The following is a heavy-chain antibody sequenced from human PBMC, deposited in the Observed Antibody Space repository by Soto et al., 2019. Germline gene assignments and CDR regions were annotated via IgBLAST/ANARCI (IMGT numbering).Heavy chain of an antibody. J-gene: IGHJ6*02. V-gene: IGHV3-9*01. CDR1: GFTYVGYA. D-gene: IGHD2-2*01. CDR2: ISWNSGSI. Sequence: PWWSLRLSCAASGFTYVGYAMHWVRQAPGKGLEWVSGISWNSGSIGYADSVKGRFTISRDNAKNSLYLQMNSLRAEDTALYYCAKVVPAYGMDVWGQGTTVTVSS. CDR3: AKVVPAYGMDV.